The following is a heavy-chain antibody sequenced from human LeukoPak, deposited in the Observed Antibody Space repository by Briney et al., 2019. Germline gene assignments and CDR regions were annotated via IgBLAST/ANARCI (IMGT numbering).Heavy chain of an antibody. CDR2: IKKDGSEK. CDR1: GFTFSTNW. CDR3: AIRHDY. Sequence: GGSLRLSCTVSGFTFSTNWMTWVRQAPGKGLEWVANIKKDGSEKYYVDSVKGRFTISRDNTKNSVYLQMNSPRVEDTAVYYCAIRHDYWGQGTLVTVSS. V-gene: IGHV3-7*01. J-gene: IGHJ4*02.